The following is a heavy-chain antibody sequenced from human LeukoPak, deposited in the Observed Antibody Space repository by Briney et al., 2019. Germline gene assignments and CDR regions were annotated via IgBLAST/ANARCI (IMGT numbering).Heavy chain of an antibody. CDR2: IIPIFGTA. V-gene: IGHV1-69*05. Sequence: SVKVSCKASGGTFSSYAISWVRQAPGQGLEWMGGIIPIFGTANYAQKFQGRVTITTDESPSTAYMVLSSLRSEDTAVYYCASARDCSSTSCYREDAFDIWGQGTMVTASS. CDR1: GGTFSSYA. J-gene: IGHJ3*02. D-gene: IGHD2-2*01. CDR3: ASARDCSSTSCYREDAFDI.